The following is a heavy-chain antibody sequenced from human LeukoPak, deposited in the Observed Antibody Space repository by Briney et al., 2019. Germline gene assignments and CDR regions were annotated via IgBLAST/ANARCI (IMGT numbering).Heavy chain of an antibody. D-gene: IGHD4-11*01. CDR2: IRCDGSNK. J-gene: IGHJ4*02. CDR1: GFTFSSYG. V-gene: IGHV3-30*02. Sequence: PGGSLRLSCAASGFTFSSYGMHWVRQAPGKGLEWVAFIRCDGSNKYYADSVKGRFTISRDNSKSTLYLQMNSLRAEDTAVYYCAKVGQTTGYWGQGTLVTVSS. CDR3: AKVGQTTGY.